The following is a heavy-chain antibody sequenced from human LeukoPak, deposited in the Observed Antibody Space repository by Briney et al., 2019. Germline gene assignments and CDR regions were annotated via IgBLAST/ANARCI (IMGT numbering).Heavy chain of an antibody. V-gene: IGHV3-11*01. D-gene: IGHD1-26*01. Sequence: GGSLRLSCAASGFTFIDYYMSSIRQAPGKGLECDSYISSSGGTIYYADSVKGRFTISRDNAKYSLYLQMNSLRAEDTAVYYCASSGSYGGPVYYFDYWGQGTLVTVSS. CDR1: GFTFIDYY. J-gene: IGHJ4*02. CDR3: ASSGSYGGPVYYFDY. CDR2: ISSSGGTI.